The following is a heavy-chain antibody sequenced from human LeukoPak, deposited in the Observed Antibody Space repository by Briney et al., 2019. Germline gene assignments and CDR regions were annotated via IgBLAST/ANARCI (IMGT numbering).Heavy chain of an antibody. CDR2: ITGSGGAA. V-gene: IGHV3-23*01. CDR1: GFTFSRFA. J-gene: IGHJ6*03. CDR3: XXXKGSGSYQHYSMDV. Sequence: PGGSPRLSCAASGFTFSRFATTWVRQAPGKGLEWVSTITGSGGAAFYADSVKGRFTISRDNSENTLYLQMNSLTAEDTAVYYCXXXKGSGSYQHYSMDVWGKGTTVTVSS. D-gene: IGHD3-10*01.